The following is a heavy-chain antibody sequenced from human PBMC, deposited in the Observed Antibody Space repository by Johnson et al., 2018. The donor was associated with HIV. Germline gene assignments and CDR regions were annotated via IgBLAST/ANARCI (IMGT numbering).Heavy chain of an antibody. V-gene: IGHV3-66*01. D-gene: IGHD2-21*02. Sequence: MLLVESGGGVVRRGGSLRLSCAASGFTFDDYGMSWVRQAPGKGLEWVSVIYRGGSTYYADSVKGRFTISRDNSKNTLYLQMNSLRAEDTAVYYCARDHRAYCGGDCYSDAFDIWGQGTMVTVSS. CDR1: GFTFDDYG. J-gene: IGHJ3*02. CDR3: ARDHRAYCGGDCYSDAFDI. CDR2: IYRGGST.